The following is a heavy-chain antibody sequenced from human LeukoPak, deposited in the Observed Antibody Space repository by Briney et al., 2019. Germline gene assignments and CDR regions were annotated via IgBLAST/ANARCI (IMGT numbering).Heavy chain of an antibody. CDR1: GGSISSGSYY. D-gene: IGHD5-12*01. Sequence: SETLSPTCTVSGGSISSGSYYWSWIRQPAGKGLEWIGRIYPSGSTNYNPSLKSRVTISVDTSKNQFSLKLSSVTAADTAIYFCARGMAAAYDYNWFDSWGQGTLVTVSS. CDR3: ARGMAAAYDYNWFDS. J-gene: IGHJ5*01. CDR2: IYPSGST. V-gene: IGHV4-61*02.